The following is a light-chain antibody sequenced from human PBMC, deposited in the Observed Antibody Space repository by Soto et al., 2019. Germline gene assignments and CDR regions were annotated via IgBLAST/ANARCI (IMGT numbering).Light chain of an antibody. CDR3: QQYISHEVIT. CDR1: QNINTY. Sequence: DIQMTQSPPTLSASVGDRVTITCRASQNINTYLAWYQQKPGKAPRLLIYDASSLESGVSSRFGGSGSGTEFALTISNLQPGDFATHFCQQYISHEVITFGGGTKVEIK. J-gene: IGKJ4*01. CDR2: DAS. V-gene: IGKV1-5*01.